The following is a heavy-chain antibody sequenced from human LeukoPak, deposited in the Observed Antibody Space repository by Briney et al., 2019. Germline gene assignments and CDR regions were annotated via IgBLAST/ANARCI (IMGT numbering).Heavy chain of an antibody. D-gene: IGHD3-22*01. J-gene: IGHJ3*02. CDR3: ARESTYYYDSSGSTTAGDAFDI. CDR1: GFTFNNYA. Sequence: PGGSLRLSCTASGFTFNNYAIHWVRQAPGKGLEWVALISHDGSNRYFADSVKGRFTISRDNSKNTLFLQMNSLRPEDTAVYYCARESTYYYDSSGSTTAGDAFDIWGQGTMVTVSS. CDR2: ISHDGSNR. V-gene: IGHV3-30-3*01.